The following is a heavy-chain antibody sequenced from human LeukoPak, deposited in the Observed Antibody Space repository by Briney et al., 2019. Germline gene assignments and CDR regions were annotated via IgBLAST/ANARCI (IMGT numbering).Heavy chain of an antibody. D-gene: IGHD1-26*01. Sequence: GGSLRLSCAASGLTFSSYAMNWVRQAPGKGLEWVSSITSSTDIYYADSVKGRFTISRDNAKNSLFLQMNSLRAEDTAVYYCARQFGGSYGYWGQGTLVTVSS. CDR1: GLTFSSYA. J-gene: IGHJ4*02. CDR3: ARQFGGSYGY. V-gene: IGHV3-21*01. CDR2: ITSSTDI.